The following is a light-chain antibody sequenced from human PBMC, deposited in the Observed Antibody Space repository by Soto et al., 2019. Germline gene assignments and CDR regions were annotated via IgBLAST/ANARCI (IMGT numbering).Light chain of an antibody. Sequence: IVLTQSPGTLSLSPGERATLYCRASQSVSSNHLAWYQQKPGQAPRLLIYGGSSRATGIPVRFSGSGSETDFTLTITRLEPEDVAVYYCQHRSEWPITFGQGTRLEIK. CDR3: QHRSEWPIT. J-gene: IGKJ5*01. CDR1: QSVSSNH. CDR2: GGS. V-gene: IGKV3D-20*02.